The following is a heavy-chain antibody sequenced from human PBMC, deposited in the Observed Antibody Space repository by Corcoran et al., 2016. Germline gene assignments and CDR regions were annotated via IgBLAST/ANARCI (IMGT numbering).Heavy chain of an antibody. CDR2: IIPIFATA. CDR3: ARDLQRTCISSTCYNPTIPNYYGMDV. D-gene: IGHD2-2*02. Sequence: QVQLVQSGAEVKTPGSSVKVSCKASGGTFSSYAINWVRQAPGQGLEWVGGIIPIFATANYAQKFQGRGTITADESTSTAYMELSSLRSEDTAVYYCARDLQRTCISSTCYNPTIPNYYGMDVWGQGTAVTVAS. J-gene: IGHJ6*02. CDR1: GGTFSSYA. V-gene: IGHV1-69*01.